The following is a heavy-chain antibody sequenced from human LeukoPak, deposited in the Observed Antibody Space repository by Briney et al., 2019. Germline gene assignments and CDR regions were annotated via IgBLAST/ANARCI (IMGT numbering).Heavy chain of an antibody. D-gene: IGHD3-3*01. CDR3: ARASYYDFWSGYYSQGTGDY. J-gene: IGHJ4*02. V-gene: IGHV3-30-3*01. CDR2: ISYDGSNK. Sequence: GGSLRLSCAASGFTFSSYAMHWVRQAPGKGLEWVAVISYDGSNKYYADSVKGRFTISRDNSKNTLYLQMNSLRAEDTAVYYCARASYYDFWSGYYSQGTGDYWGQGTLVTVSS. CDR1: GFTFSSYA.